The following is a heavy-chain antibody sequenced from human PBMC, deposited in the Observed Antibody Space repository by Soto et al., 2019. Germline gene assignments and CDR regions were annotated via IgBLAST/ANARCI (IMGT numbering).Heavy chain of an antibody. D-gene: IGHD4-17*01. CDR2: INPSGGGT. CDR1: GYTFTSYY. Sequence: ASVKVSCKASGYTFTSYYMHWVRQAPGQGLEWMGIINPSGGGTSYAQKFQGRVTMTRDTSTSTVYMELSSLRSEDTAVYYCARDYGDYVESYYYYGMDVWGQGTTVTV. J-gene: IGHJ6*02. V-gene: IGHV1-46*01. CDR3: ARDYGDYVESYYYYGMDV.